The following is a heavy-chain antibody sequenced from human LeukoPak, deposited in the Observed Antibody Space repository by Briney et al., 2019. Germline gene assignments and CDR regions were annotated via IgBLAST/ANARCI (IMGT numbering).Heavy chain of an antibody. D-gene: IGHD2-2*01. CDR1: GGSISSSSYY. V-gene: IGHV4-39*01. CDR3: ASCSSPSCYYLGYYGMDV. CDR2: IYYSGST. J-gene: IGHJ6*02. Sequence: SETLSLTCTVSGGSISSSSYYWGWIRQPPGKGLEWIGSIYYSGSTYYNPSPKSRVTISVDTSKNQFSLKLSSVTAADTAVYYCASCSSPSCYYLGYYGMDVWGQGTTVTVSS.